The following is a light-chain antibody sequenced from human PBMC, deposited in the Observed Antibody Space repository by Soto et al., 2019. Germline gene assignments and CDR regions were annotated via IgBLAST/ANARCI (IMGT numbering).Light chain of an antibody. Sequence: EIVLTQSPATLSLSPGERATLSCRASQSISSHLAWYQQKPGQAPRLLMYDASNRATGIPARFSGGGSGTDFTLTIISLEPEDLAVYYCQQRNNWPLTFGGGTKVEIK. CDR1: QSISSH. J-gene: IGKJ4*01. CDR3: QQRNNWPLT. V-gene: IGKV3-11*01. CDR2: DAS.